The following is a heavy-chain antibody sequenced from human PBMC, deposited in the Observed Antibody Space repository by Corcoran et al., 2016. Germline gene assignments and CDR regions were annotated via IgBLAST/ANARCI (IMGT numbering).Heavy chain of an antibody. CDR3: LIVGVVAATKNWFDP. CDR1: GYTFTSYD. J-gene: IGHJ5*02. D-gene: IGHD2-15*01. Sequence: QVQLVQSGAEVKKPGASVKVSCKASGYTFTSYDINWVRQATGQGLGWMGWMNPNSGNTGYAQKFQGRVTMTRNTSISTAYMELSSLRSEDTAVYYCLIVGVVAATKNWFDPWGQGTLVTVSS. CDR2: MNPNSGNT. V-gene: IGHV1-8*01.